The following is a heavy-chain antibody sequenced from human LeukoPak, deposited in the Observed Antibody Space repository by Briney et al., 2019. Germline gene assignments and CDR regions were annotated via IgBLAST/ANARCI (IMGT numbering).Heavy chain of an antibody. CDR1: GLTFSTNG. CDR2: ITQDGREK. V-gene: IGHV3-7*01. J-gene: IGHJ4*02. CDR3: GREVYYYDSSGCGYFDY. Sequence: GGSLRLSCAASGLTFSTNGVSCVRQAPGKGLEWVANITQDGREKYYVDSVKGPFTISRDNAKNSLYLQMNSLRAEDTGVYYCGREVYYYDSSGCGYFDYWGQGTLVTVSS. D-gene: IGHD3-22*01.